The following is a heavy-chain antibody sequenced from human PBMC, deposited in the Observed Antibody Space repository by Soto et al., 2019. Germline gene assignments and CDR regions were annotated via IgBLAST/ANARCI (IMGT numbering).Heavy chain of an antibody. CDR3: ARRSGYGSGSSTDNWFAP. D-gene: IGHD3-10*01. CDR2: IYPGDSDN. V-gene: IGHV5-51*03. J-gene: IGHJ5*02. CDR1: GYSFTSYW. Sequence: EVQLVQSGAEVKKPGESLKISCKGSGYSFTSYWNGWVRQMPGKGLEWMGIIYPGDSDNRYSPSFQGQVTISADKYNSPAYLQGSSLKASDTAMYYWARRSGYGSGSSTDNWFAPWGQGTLVTVSA.